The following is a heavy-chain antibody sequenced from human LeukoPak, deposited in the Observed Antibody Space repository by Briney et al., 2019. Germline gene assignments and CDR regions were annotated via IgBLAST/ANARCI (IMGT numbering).Heavy chain of an antibody. CDR1: GFTFRTYT. CDR2: FSGSGDST. CDR3: AKAGSMATPTPYYFDY. D-gene: IGHD5-24*01. Sequence: GGSLRLSCAASGFTFRTYTMSWVRRAPGKGLEWVSAFSGSGDSTYYADPVKGRFTISRDNSKNTLYLQMNSLRAEDTAIYYCAKAGSMATPTPYYFDYWGQGTLVTVSS. J-gene: IGHJ4*02. V-gene: IGHV3-23*01.